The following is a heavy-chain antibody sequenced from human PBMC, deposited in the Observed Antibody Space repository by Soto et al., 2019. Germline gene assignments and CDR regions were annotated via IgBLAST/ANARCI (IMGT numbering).Heavy chain of an antibody. Sequence: ASVKVSCKASGYTFTGYYMHWVRQAPGQGLEWMGWINPNSGGTNYAQKFQGWVTMTRDTSISTAYMELSRLRSDDTAVYYYARDRGELYDFWSGSTPYYYYYGMDVWGQGTTVTVSS. CDR3: ARDRGELYDFWSGSTPYYYYYGMDV. J-gene: IGHJ6*02. V-gene: IGHV1-2*04. CDR2: INPNSGGT. D-gene: IGHD3-3*01. CDR1: GYTFTGYY.